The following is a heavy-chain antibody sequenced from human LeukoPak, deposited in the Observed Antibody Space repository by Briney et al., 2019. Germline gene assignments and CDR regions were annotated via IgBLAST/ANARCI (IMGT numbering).Heavy chain of an antibody. V-gene: IGHV4-39*01. CDR3: ARHSSGWYYFDY. CDR1: GGSISSISYY. Sequence: PSETLCLTCTVSGGSISSISYYRGWIRQPPGKGLEWIGSIYYSGSTYYNPSLKSRVTISVDTSKNQFSLKLSSVTAADTAVYYCARHSSGWYYFDYWGQGTLVIVSS. J-gene: IGHJ4*02. CDR2: IYYSGST. D-gene: IGHD6-19*01.